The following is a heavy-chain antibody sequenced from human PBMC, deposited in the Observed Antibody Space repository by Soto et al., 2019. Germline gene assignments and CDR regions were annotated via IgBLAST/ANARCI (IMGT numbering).Heavy chain of an antibody. CDR1: GYSFSDYH. V-gene: IGHV1-2*04. D-gene: IGHD2-8*01. Sequence: ASVKVSCKASGYSFSDYHIHWVRQAPGQGLEWLGRINPKSGGTSSAQKFQGWVTMTRDTSISTAYMELTRLRSDDTAVYFCARGHSTDCSNGVCSFFYNHEMDVWGQGTTVPVSS. CDR2: INPKSGGT. J-gene: IGHJ6*02. CDR3: ARGHSTDCSNGVCSFFYNHEMDV.